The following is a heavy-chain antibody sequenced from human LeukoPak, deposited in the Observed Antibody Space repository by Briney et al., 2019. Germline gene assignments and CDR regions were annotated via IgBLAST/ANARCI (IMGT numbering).Heavy chain of an antibody. Sequence: ASVKVSCKASGYTFTGYYMHWVRQAPGQGLEWMGWINPNSGGTNYAQKFQGRVTMTRDTSISTAYMELSRLRSDDTAVYYCARVSRRDSSSWSHWGQGTLVTVSP. J-gene: IGHJ4*02. V-gene: IGHV1-2*02. CDR2: INPNSGGT. D-gene: IGHD6-13*01. CDR3: ARVSRRDSSSWSH. CDR1: GYTFTGYY.